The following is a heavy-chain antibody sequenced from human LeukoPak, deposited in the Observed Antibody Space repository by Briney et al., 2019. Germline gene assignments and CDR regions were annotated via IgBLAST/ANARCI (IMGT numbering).Heavy chain of an antibody. CDR1: GFTFSSYA. D-gene: IGHD4-11*01. Sequence: GGSLRLSCAASGFTFSSYAMSWVRQAPGKGLEWVSAISGSGGSKYYADSVKGRFTISRDNSKNTLYLQMNSLRAEDTAVYYCARASVTYYYYYYMDVWGKGTTVTVSS. CDR2: ISGSGGSK. J-gene: IGHJ6*03. CDR3: ARASVTYYYYYYMDV. V-gene: IGHV3-23*01.